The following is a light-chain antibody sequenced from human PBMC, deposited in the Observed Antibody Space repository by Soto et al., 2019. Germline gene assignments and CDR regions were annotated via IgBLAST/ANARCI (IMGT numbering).Light chain of an antibody. J-gene: IGLJ2*01. V-gene: IGLV4-60*02. CDR2: LEGSGSY. Sequence: QPVLTQSSSASASLGSSVKLTCTLSSGHSTYIIAWHQQQPGKAPRYLMKLEGSGSYNKGSGIPDRFSGSSSGADRYLTISNLQFEDKADYYCETWDTNVVVFGGGTKVTVL. CDR3: ETWDTNVVV. CDR1: SGHSTYI.